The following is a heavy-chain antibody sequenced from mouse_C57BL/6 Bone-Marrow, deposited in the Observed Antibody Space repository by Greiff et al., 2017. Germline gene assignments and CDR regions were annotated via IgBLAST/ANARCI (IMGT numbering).Heavy chain of an antibody. CDR1: GYTFTSYW. J-gene: IGHJ1*03. D-gene: IGHD3-1*01. CDR3: AILGWYFDV. CDR2: IDPSDSYT. Sequence: VQLQQPGAELVMPGASVKLSCKASGYTFTSYWMHWVKQRPGQGLEWIGEIDPSDSYTNYNQKFKGKSTLTVDKSSSTAYMQLSSLTSEDSAVYYCAILGWYFDVWGTGTTVTVSS. V-gene: IGHV1-69*01.